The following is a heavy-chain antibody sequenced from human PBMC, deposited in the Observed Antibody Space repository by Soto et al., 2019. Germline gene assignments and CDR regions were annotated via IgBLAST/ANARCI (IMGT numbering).Heavy chain of an antibody. CDR1: GCPFSSYA. D-gene: IGHD5-12*01. CDR2: ISGTGGNI. CDR3: AKAQLRFFDY. J-gene: IGHJ4*02. V-gene: IGHV3-23*01. Sequence: PGGSLRRSCAASGCPFSSYAMGWVRQAPGKGLEWVSVISGTGGNIYHSDSAKGRFTISRDNSKNTLYLQMNTLRAEDTAVYYCAKAQLRFFDYWGQGTLVTVSS.